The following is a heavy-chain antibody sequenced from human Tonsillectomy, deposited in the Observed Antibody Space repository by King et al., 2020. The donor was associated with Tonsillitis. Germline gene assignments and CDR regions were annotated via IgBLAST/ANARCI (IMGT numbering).Heavy chain of an antibody. V-gene: IGHV3-30*03. D-gene: IGHD6-19*01. CDR3: AIGGAGVNSSGWDLDY. J-gene: IGHJ4*02. CDR1: GFTFSSYG. Sequence: VQLVESGGGVVQPGRSLTLSCAASGFTFSSYGMHWVRQAPGKGLEWVAVISYDGSNKFYADSVKGRFTISRDNSKNTLYLQMNTLRAEDTAVYYCAIGGAGVNSSGWDLDYWGXXTLVIVSS. CDR2: ISYDGSNK.